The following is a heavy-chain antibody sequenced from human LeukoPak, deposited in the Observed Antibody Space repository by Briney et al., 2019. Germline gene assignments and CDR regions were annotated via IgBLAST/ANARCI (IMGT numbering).Heavy chain of an antibody. CDR2: IYYSGST. J-gene: IGHJ2*01. CDR1: GGSISSGGYY. D-gene: IGHD1-26*01. V-gene: IGHV4-31*03. CDR3: ARALGVGATEWYFDL. Sequence: SQTLSLTCTVPGGSISSGGYYWSWIRQHPGKGLEWLGYIYYSGSTYYNPSLKSRVTISVDTSKNQFSLKMSSVTAADTAVYYCARALGVGATEWYFDLWGRGTLVTVSS.